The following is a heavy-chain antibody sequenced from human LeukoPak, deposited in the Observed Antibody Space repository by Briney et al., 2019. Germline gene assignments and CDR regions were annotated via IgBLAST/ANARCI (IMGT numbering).Heavy chain of an antibody. V-gene: IGHV1-18*01. CDR1: GYTFTSYG. CDR2: ISAYNGNT. D-gene: IGHD3-10*01. J-gene: IGHJ6*02. CDR3: ARDAGNERGSGSYYYYYYGMDV. Sequence: ASVKVSCKASGYTFTSYGISWVRQAPGQGLEWMGWISAYNGNTNYAQKLQGRVTLTPDTSTSTAYLELRSLRSDDTAVYYCARDAGNERGSGSYYYYYYGMDVWGQGTTVTVSS.